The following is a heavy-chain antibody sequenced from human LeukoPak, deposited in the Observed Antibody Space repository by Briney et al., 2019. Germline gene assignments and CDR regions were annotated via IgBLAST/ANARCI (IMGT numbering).Heavy chain of an antibody. J-gene: IGHJ4*02. CDR1: GFTFSSYG. CDR3: AKDTVQVGYCSSTSCAPFDY. CDR2: IRYDGSNK. Sequence: GGFLRLSCAASGFTFSSYGMHWVRQAPGKGLEWVAFIRYDGSNKYYADSVKGRFTISRDNSKNTLYLQMNSLRAEDTAVYYCAKDTVQVGYCSSTSCAPFDYWGQGTLVTVSS. D-gene: IGHD2-2*01. V-gene: IGHV3-30*02.